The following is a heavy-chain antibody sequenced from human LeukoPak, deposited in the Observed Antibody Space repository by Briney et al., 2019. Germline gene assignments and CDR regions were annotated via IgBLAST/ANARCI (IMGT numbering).Heavy chain of an antibody. V-gene: IGHV1-69*13. J-gene: IGHJ3*02. CDR1: GGTFSSYA. Sequence: SSVKVSCKASGGTFSSYAISWVRQAPGKGLEWMGGIIPIFGTANYAQKFQGRVTITADESTSTAYMELSSLRSEDKAVYYRARAGAYCSSTSCHYDAFDIWGQGTMVTVSS. CDR3: ARAGAYCSSTSCHYDAFDI. CDR2: IIPIFGTA. D-gene: IGHD2-2*01.